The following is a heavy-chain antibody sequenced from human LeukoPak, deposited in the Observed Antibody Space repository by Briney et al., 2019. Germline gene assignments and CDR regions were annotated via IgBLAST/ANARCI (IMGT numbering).Heavy chain of an antibody. D-gene: IGHD2-21*01. J-gene: IGHJ3*02. V-gene: IGHV3-64D*06. Sequence: PGGSLRLSCSASGFTFSGYAMHWVRQAPGKGLEYISAISSKGGSTYYADSVQGRFTISRDNSKNTLYLQMSSLRAEDTAVYYCVKGSEGADWAFDIWGQGTRVTLSS. CDR3: VKGSEGADWAFDI. CDR1: GFTFSGYA. CDR2: ISSKGGST.